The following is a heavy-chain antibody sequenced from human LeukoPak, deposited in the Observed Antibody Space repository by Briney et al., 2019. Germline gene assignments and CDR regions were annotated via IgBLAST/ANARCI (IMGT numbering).Heavy chain of an antibody. CDR1: GYTFTSYG. Sequence: VASVKVSCKASGYTFTSYGISWVRQAPGQGLEWKGWISAYNGNTNYAQKLQGRVTMTTDTSTSTAYMELRSLRSDDTAVYYCARVLRFSEYYYYYYMDVWGKGTTVTVSS. J-gene: IGHJ6*03. CDR3: ARVLRFSEYYYYYYMDV. D-gene: IGHD3-3*01. CDR2: ISAYNGNT. V-gene: IGHV1-18*01.